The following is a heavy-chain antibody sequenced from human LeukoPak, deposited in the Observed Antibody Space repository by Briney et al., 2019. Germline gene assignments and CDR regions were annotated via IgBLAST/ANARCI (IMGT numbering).Heavy chain of an antibody. CDR3: ARFVVVTAGDY. CDR2: LHSNGAFT. J-gene: IGHJ4*01. V-gene: IGHV3-74*01. D-gene: IGHD2-21*02. Sequence: GGSLRLSCSASGFTLSNYWMHWVRQAPGKGLVWIARLHSNGAFTTYADSVKGRFTISRDTAKNTLYLQMNSLRVEDTAVYYCARFVVVTAGDYWGQGTLVTVSS. CDR1: GFTLSNYW.